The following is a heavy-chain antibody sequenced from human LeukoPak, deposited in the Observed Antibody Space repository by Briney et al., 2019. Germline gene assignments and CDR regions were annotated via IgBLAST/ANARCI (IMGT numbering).Heavy chain of an antibody. D-gene: IGHD4-17*01. CDR1: GFTFSSYE. J-gene: IGHJ4*02. CDR3: AIGYDYGDYEGLDY. Sequence: GGSLRLSCAASGFTFSSYEMNWVRQAPGKGLEWVSYISSSGSTICYADSVKGRFTISRDNAKNSLYLQMNSLRAEDTAVYYCAIGYDYGDYEGLDYWGQGTLVTVSS. V-gene: IGHV3-48*03. CDR2: ISSSGSTI.